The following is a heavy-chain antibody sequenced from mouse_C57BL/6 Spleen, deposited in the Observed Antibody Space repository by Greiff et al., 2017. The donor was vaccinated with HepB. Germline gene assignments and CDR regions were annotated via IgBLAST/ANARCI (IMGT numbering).Heavy chain of an antibody. V-gene: IGHV1-55*01. CDR3: ARWGTYYSNYDY. CDR2: IYPGSGST. CDR1: GYTFTSYW. J-gene: IGHJ2*01. Sequence: VQLQQPGAELVKPGASVKMSCKASGYTFTSYWITWVKQRPGQGLEWIGDIYPGSGSTNYNEKFKSKATLTVDTSSSTAYMQLSSLTSEDSAVYYCARWGTYYSNYDYWGQGTTLTVSS. D-gene: IGHD2-5*01.